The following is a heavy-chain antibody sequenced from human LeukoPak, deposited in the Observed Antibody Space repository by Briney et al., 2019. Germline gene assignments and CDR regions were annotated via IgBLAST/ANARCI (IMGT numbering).Heavy chain of an antibody. D-gene: IGHD5-12*01. Sequence: ASVKVSCKASGYTFTGYYMHWVRQAPGQGLEWMGWINPNSGGTNYAQKVQGRVTMTTDTSTSTAYMELRSLRSDDTAVYYCARDRNGYGPFDYWGQGTLVTVSS. CDR3: ARDRNGYGPFDY. CDR1: GYTFTGYY. CDR2: INPNSGGT. V-gene: IGHV1-2*02. J-gene: IGHJ4*02.